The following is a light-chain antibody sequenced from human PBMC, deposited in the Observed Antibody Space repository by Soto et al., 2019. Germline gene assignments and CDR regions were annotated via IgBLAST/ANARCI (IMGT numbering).Light chain of an antibody. Sequence: DIHLTQSPSTLSASVGDRVTISCRASQRISNDLAWYQQKPGKAPGLLIRDASTLETGVPSRFSGSASGTEFTLTISRLQPGDFATYFCQQYSSLPGTFGQGTKVEVK. V-gene: IGKV1-5*01. CDR2: DAS. CDR1: QRISND. CDR3: QQYSSLPGT. J-gene: IGKJ1*01.